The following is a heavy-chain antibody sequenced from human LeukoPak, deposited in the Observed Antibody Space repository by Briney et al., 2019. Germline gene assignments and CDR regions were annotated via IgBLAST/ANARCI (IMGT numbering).Heavy chain of an antibody. CDR3: ARGHGDFPVNYYFDL. V-gene: IGHV3-74*01. D-gene: IGHD4-17*01. CDR1: GFTFTTYW. CDR2: IKSDGTST. J-gene: IGHJ2*01. Sequence: GGSLRLSCAASGFTFTTYWMHWVRQAPGKGLVWVSRIKSDGTSTSYADSVKGRFTISRDNAKNTLYLQMNSLRAEDTAVYYCARGHGDFPVNYYFDLWGRGTLVTVSP.